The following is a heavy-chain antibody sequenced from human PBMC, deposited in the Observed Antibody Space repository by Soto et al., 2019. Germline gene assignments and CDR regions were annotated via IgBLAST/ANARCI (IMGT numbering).Heavy chain of an antibody. CDR2: INPKSGAT. CDR1: GYTFTVYY. CDR3: AKDRVQSNNVWDPLDI. Sequence: ASVKVSCKASGYTFTVYYMHWVRQAPGQGLEWMGWINPKSGATNYAQNFQGRVTMTRDTSISTAYMELSRLRSDDTAVYYCAKDRVQSNNVWDPLDIWGQGTMVTVSS. V-gene: IGHV1-2*02. D-gene: IGHD1-26*01. J-gene: IGHJ3*02.